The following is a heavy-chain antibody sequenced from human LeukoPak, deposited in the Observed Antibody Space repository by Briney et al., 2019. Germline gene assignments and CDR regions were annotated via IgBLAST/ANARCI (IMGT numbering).Heavy chain of an antibody. Sequence: ASLKVSCKASGYTFTGYFMHWVRQAPGQGLEWMGWINPNSGGTNYAQKFQGRVTMTRDTSISTAYMELSRLISDDTAVYYCARPAYYYDSSGYYFDYWGQGTLVTVSS. CDR2: INPNSGGT. J-gene: IGHJ4*02. CDR1: GYTFTGYF. CDR3: ARPAYYYDSSGYYFDY. V-gene: IGHV1-2*02. D-gene: IGHD3-22*01.